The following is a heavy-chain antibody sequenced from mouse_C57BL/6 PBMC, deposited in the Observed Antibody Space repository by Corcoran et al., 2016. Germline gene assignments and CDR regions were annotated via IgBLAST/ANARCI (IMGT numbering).Heavy chain of an antibody. V-gene: IGHV1-76*01. CDR3: ARGGVDY. Sequence: QVQLKQSGAELVRPGASVKLSCKASGYTFTDYYIKWVKQRPGQGLEWIARIYPGSGNTYYNEKFKGKATLTAEKSSSTAYMQLSSLTSEDSAVYFCARGGVDYWGQGTTLTVSS. CDR1: GYTFTDYY. CDR2: IYPGSGNT. J-gene: IGHJ2*01.